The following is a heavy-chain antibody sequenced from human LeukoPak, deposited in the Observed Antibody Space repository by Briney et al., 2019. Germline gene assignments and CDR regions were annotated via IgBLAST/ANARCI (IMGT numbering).Heavy chain of an antibody. CDR1: GGSISSYY. D-gene: IGHD1-26*01. CDR3: ARENSGSYSEFDY. Sequence: SVTLSLTCTVSGGSISSYYWSWIRQPAGKGLEWIGRIYTSGSTNYNASLKSRVSMSVDTSKNQFSLKLSSVTAADTAVFYCARENSGSYSEFDYWGQGTLVNVSS. V-gene: IGHV4-4*07. J-gene: IGHJ4*02. CDR2: IYTSGST.